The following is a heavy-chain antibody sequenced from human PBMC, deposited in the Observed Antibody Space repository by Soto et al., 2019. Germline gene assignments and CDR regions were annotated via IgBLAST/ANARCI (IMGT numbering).Heavy chain of an antibody. CDR3: ARLHSHGTYGMDV. Sequence: SVKVSCKASGGSFTYTLSWVRQAPGQGLEWMGGIIPIFGTTNYAQKFQGRVTITADESTKTAYMELSTLRSEDTAVYYCARLHSHGTYGMDVWGQGTTVTVS. CDR1: GGSFTYT. J-gene: IGHJ6*02. CDR2: IIPIFGTT. V-gene: IGHV1-69*13. D-gene: IGHD5-18*01.